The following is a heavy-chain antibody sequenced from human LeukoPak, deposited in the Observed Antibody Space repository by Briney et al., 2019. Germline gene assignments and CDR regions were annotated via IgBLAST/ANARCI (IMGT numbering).Heavy chain of an antibody. CDR1: GYTFTSDG. J-gene: IGHJ5*02. D-gene: IGHD6-19*01. Sequence: ASVKVSCKASGYTFTSDGISWVRQAPGQGLEWMGWISAYNGNTNYAQKLQGRVTMTTDTSTSTAYMELRSLRSDDTAVYYCARNPPYSSGRNNWFDPWGQGTLVTVSS. V-gene: IGHV1-18*01. CDR3: ARNPPYSSGRNNWFDP. CDR2: ISAYNGNT.